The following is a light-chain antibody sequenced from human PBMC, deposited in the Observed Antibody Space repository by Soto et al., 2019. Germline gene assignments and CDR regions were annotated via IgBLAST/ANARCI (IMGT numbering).Light chain of an antibody. V-gene: IGKV1-39*01. CDR3: QQSYSTPIT. CDR1: QGISNY. J-gene: IGKJ5*01. Sequence: IQLTQSPSSLSASVGDRVTITFRASQGISNYLNWYRQKPGKAPKLLIYAASILQSGVPSRFSGSGSGTDFTLTISSLQPEDFATYYCQQSYSTPITFGQGTRLEIK. CDR2: AAS.